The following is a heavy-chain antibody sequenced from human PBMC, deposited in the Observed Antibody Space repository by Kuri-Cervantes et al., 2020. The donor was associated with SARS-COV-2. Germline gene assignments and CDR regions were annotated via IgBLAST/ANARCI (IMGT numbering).Heavy chain of an antibody. CDR2: IEDGGSEK. Sequence: GESLKISCTGSGFTFSSHCMSWVRQATGKGLEWVANIEDGGSEKHYVASVKGRFTISRDNAKNSLYLQMNNLRAEATAEFWCVREVTFHYSYYYTDVWGKGTTVTVSS. V-gene: IGHV3-7*01. D-gene: IGHD4-23*01. J-gene: IGHJ6*03. CDR3: VREVTFHYSYYYTDV. CDR1: GFTFSSHC.